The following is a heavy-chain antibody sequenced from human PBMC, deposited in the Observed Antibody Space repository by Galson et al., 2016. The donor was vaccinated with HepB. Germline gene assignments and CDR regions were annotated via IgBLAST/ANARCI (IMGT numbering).Heavy chain of an antibody. V-gene: IGHV4-39*01. CDR2: MYYGGST. D-gene: IGHD2-15*01. CDR1: GGSLTGTNYY. CDR3: ASRSLLGRGYYFDY. Sequence: TLSLTCSVSGGSLTGTNYYWGWIRQPPGKALEWIGTMYYGGSTHYNPSLERRVTISVDKSRNQFSLMLTSVTAADTAVFFCASRSLLGRGYYFDYWGHGTLVAVSS. J-gene: IGHJ4*01.